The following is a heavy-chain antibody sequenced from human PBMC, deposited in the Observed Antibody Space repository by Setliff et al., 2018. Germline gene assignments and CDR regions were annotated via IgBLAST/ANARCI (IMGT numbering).Heavy chain of an antibody. Sequence: PGESLTISCQGSGYTFTNYWIGWVRQMPGKGLEWMGVIFPGDSDTIYSPSFQGQVTISADKSITTAFLQWSSLKASDTAMYYCARRPGAAHAFDIWGQGTMVTVSS. CDR1: GYTFTNYW. CDR3: ARRPGAAHAFDI. V-gene: IGHV5-51*01. CDR2: IFPGDSDT. D-gene: IGHD6-13*01. J-gene: IGHJ3*02.